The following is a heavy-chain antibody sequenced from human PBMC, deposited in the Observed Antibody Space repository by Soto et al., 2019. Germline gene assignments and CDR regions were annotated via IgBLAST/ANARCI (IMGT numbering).Heavy chain of an antibody. CDR1: GFTFSSYA. V-gene: IGHV3-30-3*01. CDR2: ISYDGSNK. CDR3: ARGPWKWELLSADY. Sequence: GGSLRLSCAASGFTFSSYAMHWVRQAPGKGLEWVAVISYDGSNKYYADSVKGRFTISRDNSKNTLYLQMNSLRAEDTAVYYCARGPWKWELLSADYWGQGTLVTVSS. D-gene: IGHD1-26*01. J-gene: IGHJ4*02.